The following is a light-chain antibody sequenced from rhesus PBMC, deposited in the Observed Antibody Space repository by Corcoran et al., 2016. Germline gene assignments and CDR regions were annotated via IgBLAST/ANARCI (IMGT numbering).Light chain of an antibody. CDR3: KQHDNSPYS. CDR2: AAS. J-gene: IGKJ2*01. CDR1: QGISNW. V-gene: IGKV1-18*01. Sequence: DIQMTQSPSSLSASVGDRVTITCQASQGISNWLAWSQQKPGKAPKLLIYAASRLQSGVPSRFSGSGSGTEFTLTISSRQPEDFATYYCKQHDNSPYSFGQGTKVEIK.